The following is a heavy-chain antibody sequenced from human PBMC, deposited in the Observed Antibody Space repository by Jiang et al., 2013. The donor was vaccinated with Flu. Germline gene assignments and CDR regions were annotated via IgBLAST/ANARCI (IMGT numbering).Heavy chain of an antibody. V-gene: IGHV5-10-1*01. D-gene: IGHD6-13*01. CDR1: GYSFTSYW. J-gene: IGHJ3*02. CDR2: IDPSDSYT. CDR3: AIPWYSSSWSRLVGDAFDI. Sequence: GAEVKKPGESLRISCKGSGYSFTSYWISWVRQMPGKGLEWMGRIDPSDSYTNYSPSFQGHVTISADKSISTAYLQWSSLKASDTAMYYCAIPWYSSSWSRLVGDAFDIWGQGTMVTVSS.